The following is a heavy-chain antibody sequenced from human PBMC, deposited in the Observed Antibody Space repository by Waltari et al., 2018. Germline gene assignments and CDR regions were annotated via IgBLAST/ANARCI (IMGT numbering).Heavy chain of an antibody. Sequence: QVQLQESGPGLVKPSETLSLTCTVSGYSISSGYYWGWIRQPPGKGLEWIGSIYHSGSTYYNPSLRSRVTISVDTSKNQFSLSLSSVTAADLAVYYCASEWELLRGVWYFQHWGQGTLVTVSS. V-gene: IGHV4-38-2*02. CDR3: ASEWELLRGVWYFQH. D-gene: IGHD1-26*01. CDR1: GYSISSGYY. J-gene: IGHJ1*01. CDR2: IYHSGST.